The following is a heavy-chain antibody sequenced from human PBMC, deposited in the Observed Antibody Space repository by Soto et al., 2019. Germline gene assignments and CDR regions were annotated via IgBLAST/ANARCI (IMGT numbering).Heavy chain of an antibody. V-gene: IGHV3-23*01. CDR1: GFTFSSYA. D-gene: IGHD1-26*01. J-gene: IGHJ4*02. CDR3: AKGLIPRAYELFGD. Sequence: GGSLRLSCAASGFTFSSYAMSWVRQAPGKGLEWVSAISGSGGSTYYADSVKGRFTISRDNSKNTLYLQMDSLRGDDTAVDYCAKGLIPRAYELFGDWGEGTLVSDSS. CDR2: ISGSGGST.